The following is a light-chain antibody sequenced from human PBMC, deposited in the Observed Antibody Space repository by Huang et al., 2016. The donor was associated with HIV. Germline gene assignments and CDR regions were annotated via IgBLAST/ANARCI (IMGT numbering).Light chain of an antibody. Sequence: EIVLTQSPATLSLSPGDRATLSCRASQSVGVYLAWYQQKPGQAPRLLIFAASNRATGIPDRFSGSGSGTDFTLTIDSLQPDDFAIYYCQQRTKWPPVLTFGGGTRVEIK. CDR2: AAS. J-gene: IGKJ4*01. CDR3: QQRTKWPPVLT. V-gene: IGKV3-11*01. CDR1: QSVGVY.